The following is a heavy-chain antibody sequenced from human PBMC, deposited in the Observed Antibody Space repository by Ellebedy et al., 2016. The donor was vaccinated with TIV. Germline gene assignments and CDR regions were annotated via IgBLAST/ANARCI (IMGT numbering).Heavy chain of an antibody. Sequence: AASVKVSCKASGFTFTSSAMQWVRQARGQRLEWIGWIVVGSGNTNYAQKFQERVTITRDMSTSTAYMELSSLRSEDTAVYYCAAASYCGGDCYSPHSSLDYWGQGTLVTVSS. CDR3: AAASYCGGDCYSPHSSLDY. CDR2: IVVGSGNT. D-gene: IGHD2-21*02. V-gene: IGHV1-58*02. J-gene: IGHJ4*02. CDR1: GFTFTSSA.